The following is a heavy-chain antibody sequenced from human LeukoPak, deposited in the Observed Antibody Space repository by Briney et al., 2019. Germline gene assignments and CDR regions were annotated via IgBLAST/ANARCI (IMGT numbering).Heavy chain of an antibody. V-gene: IGHV3-23*01. CDR1: GFTFSSYA. D-gene: IGHD3-22*01. CDR2: ISGSGGST. Sequence: PGGSLRLSCAASGFTFSSYAMSWVRQAPGKGLEWVSAISGSGGSTYYADSVKGRFTISRDNAKNSLSLQMNSLSAEDTAVYFCARTYDHTGSHYYYYMDVWGKGTTVTVSS. CDR3: ARTYDHTGSHYYYYMDV. J-gene: IGHJ6*03.